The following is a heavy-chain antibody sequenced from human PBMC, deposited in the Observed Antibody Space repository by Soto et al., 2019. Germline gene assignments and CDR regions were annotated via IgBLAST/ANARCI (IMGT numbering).Heavy chain of an antibody. CDR3: TTVYCSGGSCYSVDQAFDY. D-gene: IGHD2-15*01. V-gene: IGHV3-15*01. CDR2: IKSKTDGGTR. J-gene: IGHJ4*02. Sequence: GGSLRLSCAASGFTFSNYYMTWVRQAPGKGLEWVGRIKSKTDGGTRDYAAPVKGRFTISRDDSKNTLYLQMNSLKTEDTAVYYCTTVYCSGGSCYSVDQAFDYWGQGTLVTVSS. CDR1: GFTFSNYY.